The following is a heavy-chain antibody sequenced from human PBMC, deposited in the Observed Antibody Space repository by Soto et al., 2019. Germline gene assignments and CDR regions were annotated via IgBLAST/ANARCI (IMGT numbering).Heavy chain of an antibody. V-gene: IGHV1-18*01. CDR3: ARSGYSSVWFYDAFVI. J-gene: IGHJ3*02. CDR2: ISAYNGNT. D-gene: IGHD6-19*01. Sequence: GALVKVSGKASGCTFTSYVISWVRQAPGQGLEWMGWISAYNGNTNYAQKLQGRVTMTTDTSTSTAYMELRSLRSDDTAVYYCARSGYSSVWFYDAFVIWGQGTMVTVSS. CDR1: GCTFTSYV.